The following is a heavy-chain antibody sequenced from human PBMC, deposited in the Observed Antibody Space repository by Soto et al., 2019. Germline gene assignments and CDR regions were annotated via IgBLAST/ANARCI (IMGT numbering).Heavy chain of an antibody. CDR2: IGTAGDT. V-gene: IGHV3-13*01. D-gene: IGHD6-6*01. CDR3: ARVTYSSSSLGTPATPNYYYYYMDV. CDR1: GFTFSSYD. Sequence: PGGSLRLSCAASGFTFSSYDMHWVRQATGKGLEWVSAIGTAGDTYYPGSVKGRFTISRENAKNSLYLQMNSLRAGDTAVYYCARVTYSSSSLGTPATPNYYYYYMDVWGKGTTVTVSS. J-gene: IGHJ6*03.